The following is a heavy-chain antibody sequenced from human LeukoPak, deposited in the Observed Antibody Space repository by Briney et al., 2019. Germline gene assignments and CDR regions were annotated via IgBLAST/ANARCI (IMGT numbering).Heavy chain of an antibody. D-gene: IGHD3-22*01. Sequence: SETPSLTCTVSGGSISGSHYYWAWIRQPPGKGLEWIGIINYSGNTYYNPSLWSRATISVDTSTNQFSLNLNSVTASDTAVYYCARGYDYWGQGTLVAVSS. J-gene: IGHJ4*02. CDR3: ARGYDY. CDR1: GGSISGSHYY. CDR2: INYSGNT. V-gene: IGHV4-39*01.